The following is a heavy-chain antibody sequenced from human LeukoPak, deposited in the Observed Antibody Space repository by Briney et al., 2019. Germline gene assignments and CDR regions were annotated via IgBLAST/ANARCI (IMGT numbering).Heavy chain of an antibody. V-gene: IGHV3-23*01. CDR2: ISGGGDSP. D-gene: IGHD2-15*01. CDR3: AKDRRTLDAFDI. CDR1: GFTFSSYG. Sequence: PGGSLRLSCAASGFTFSSYGMSWVRQAPGKGLEWVSGISGGGDSPYYADPVKGRFTISRDNPKTTVYLQMNSLRAEDTAVYYCAKDRRTLDAFDIWGQGTMVTVSS. J-gene: IGHJ3*02.